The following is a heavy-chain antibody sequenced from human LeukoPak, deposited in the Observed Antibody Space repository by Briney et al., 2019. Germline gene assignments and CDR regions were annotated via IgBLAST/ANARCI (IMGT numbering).Heavy chain of an antibody. CDR1: GFTFSSYA. CDR2: ISGSGGST. J-gene: IGHJ1*01. Sequence: PGGSLRLSCAASGFTFSSYAMSWVRQAPGKGLEWVLAISGSGGSTYYADSVKGRFTISRDNSKNTLYLQMNSLRAEDTAVYYCAKESGYCSGGSCYDVIGYFQHWGQGTLVTVSS. V-gene: IGHV3-23*01. CDR3: AKESGYCSGGSCYDVIGYFQH. D-gene: IGHD2-15*01.